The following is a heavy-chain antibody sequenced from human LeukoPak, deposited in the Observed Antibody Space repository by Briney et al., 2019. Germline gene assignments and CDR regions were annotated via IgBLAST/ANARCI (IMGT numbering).Heavy chain of an antibody. Sequence: GGSLRLSCAASGFTFNTYAMSWVRQAPGKGLEWVSGISVSGDSTYYADSVKGRFTISRDNSKNTLYLQLNSLRADDTAVYFCTNRLRGGTNWFYFDYWAREPWPPSPQ. CDR1: GFTFNTYA. D-gene: IGHD1-1*01. J-gene: IGHJ4*02. CDR2: ISVSGDST. V-gene: IGHV3-23*01. CDR3: TNRLRGGTNWFYFDY.